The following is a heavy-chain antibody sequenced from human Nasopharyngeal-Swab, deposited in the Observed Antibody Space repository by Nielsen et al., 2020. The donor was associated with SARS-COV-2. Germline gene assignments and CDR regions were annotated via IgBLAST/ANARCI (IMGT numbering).Heavy chain of an antibody. J-gene: IGHJ6*03. V-gene: IGHV3-21*01. CDR3: ATEGPHIAKYYYYYMDV. CDR1: GFTFSSYS. Sequence: GGSLRLSCAASGFTFSSYSMNWVRQAPGKGLEWVSSISSSSSYIYYADSVKGLFTISRDNAKNSLYLQMNSLRAEATAVYYCATEGPHIAKYYYYYMDVWGKGTTVTVSS. CDR2: ISSSSSYI. D-gene: IGHD5-18*01.